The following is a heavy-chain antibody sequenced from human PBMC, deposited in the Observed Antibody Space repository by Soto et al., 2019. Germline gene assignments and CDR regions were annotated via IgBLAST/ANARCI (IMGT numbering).Heavy chain of an antibody. V-gene: IGHV4-59*08. CDR1: DDSISSYY. CDR3: ARRIVILAADYGMDV. CDR2: IYYSGST. J-gene: IGHJ6*02. D-gene: IGHD2-15*01. Sequence: SETLSLTFTVPDDSISSYYWSWIRQPPGKGLEWIGYIYYSGSTNYNPSLKSRVTISVDTSKKQFSLKLSSVTAADTAVYYCARRIVILAADYGMDVWGQGTTVTVSS.